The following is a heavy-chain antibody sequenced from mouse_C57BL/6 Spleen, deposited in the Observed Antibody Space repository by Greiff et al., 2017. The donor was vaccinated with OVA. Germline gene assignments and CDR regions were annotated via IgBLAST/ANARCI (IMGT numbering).Heavy chain of an antibody. V-gene: IGHV5-9-1*02. J-gene: IGHJ3*01. CDR3: TRENPRYYYGSSYVWFAY. Sequence: EVQLVESGEGLVKPGGSLKLSCAASGFTFSSYAMSWVRQTPEKRLEWVAYISSGGDYIYYADTVKGRFTISRDNARNTLYLQMSSLKSEDTAMYYCTRENPRYYYGSSYVWFAYWGQGTLVTVSA. CDR1: GFTFSSYA. CDR2: ISSGGDYI. D-gene: IGHD1-1*01.